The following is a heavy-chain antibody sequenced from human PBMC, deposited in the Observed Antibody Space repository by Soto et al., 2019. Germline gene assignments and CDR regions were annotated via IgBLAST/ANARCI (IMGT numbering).Heavy chain of an antibody. J-gene: IGHJ6*02. D-gene: IGHD4-17*01. CDR3: ARFTPYGHDWGSGMDV. CDR2: ISAYNGNT. CDR1: GYTFTSYG. Sequence: QVQLVQSGAEVKKPGASVKVSCKASGYTFTSYGISWVRQAPGQGLEWMGWISAYNGNTNYAQKLQGRVAMTTDTSTSTAYMELRSLRSDDTAVYYCARFTPYGHDWGSGMDVWGQGTTVTVSS. V-gene: IGHV1-18*01.